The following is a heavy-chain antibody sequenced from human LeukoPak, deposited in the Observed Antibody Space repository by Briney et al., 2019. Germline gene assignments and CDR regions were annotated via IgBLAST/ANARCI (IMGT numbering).Heavy chain of an antibody. CDR2: IIPIFGTA. D-gene: IGHD2-2*01. CDR3: AREKSRTPYNWFDP. J-gene: IGHJ5*02. Sequence: GSSVKVSCKASGGTFSSYAISWVRQAPGQGLEWMGGIIPIFGTANYAQKLQGRVTMTTDTSTSTAYMELRSLRSDDTAVYYCAREKSRTPYNWFDPWGQGTLVTVSS. V-gene: IGHV1-69*05. CDR1: GGTFSSYA.